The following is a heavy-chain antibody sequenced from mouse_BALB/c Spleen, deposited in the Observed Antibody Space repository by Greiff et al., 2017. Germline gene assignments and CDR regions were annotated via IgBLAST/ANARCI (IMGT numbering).Heavy chain of an antibody. V-gene: IGHV5-12-1*01. CDR1: GFAFSSYD. Sequence: EGQLVESGGGLVKPGGSLKFSCAASGFAFSSYDMSWVRQTPEKRLEWVGYISSGGGSTYYPDTVKGRFTISRDNAKNTLYLQMGSLKSEETAMYYCARHGDRYFDYWGQGTTLTVSA. J-gene: IGHJ2*01. CDR3: ARHGDRYFDY. CDR2: ISSGGGST.